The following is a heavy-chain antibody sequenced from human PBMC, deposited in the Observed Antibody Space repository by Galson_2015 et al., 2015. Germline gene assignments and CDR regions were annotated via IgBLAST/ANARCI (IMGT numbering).Heavy chain of an antibody. D-gene: IGHD3-22*01. Sequence: SLRLSCAASGFTFSDYYMSWIRQAPGKGLEWVSYISSSGSTIYYADSVKGRFTISRDNAKNSLYLQMNSLRAEDTAVYYCARIPSDYDSSGYYYVYFDYWGQGTLVTASS. V-gene: IGHV3-11*01. J-gene: IGHJ4*02. CDR2: ISSSGSTI. CDR1: GFTFSDYY. CDR3: ARIPSDYDSSGYYYVYFDY.